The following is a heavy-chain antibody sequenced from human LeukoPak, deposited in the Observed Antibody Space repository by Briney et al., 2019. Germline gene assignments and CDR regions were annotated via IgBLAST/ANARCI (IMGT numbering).Heavy chain of an antibody. J-gene: IGHJ4*02. V-gene: IGHV1-46*01. D-gene: IGHD3-10*01. CDR1: GYTFTSYY. CDR2: INPSGGST. CDR3: ARGHYGSGSWDY. Sequence: GASVKVSCKASGYTFTSYYMHWVRQAPGQGLEWMGIINPSGGSTSYAQKFQGRVTMTRNTSISTAYMELSSLRSEDTAVYYCARGHYGSGSWDYWGQGTLVTVSS.